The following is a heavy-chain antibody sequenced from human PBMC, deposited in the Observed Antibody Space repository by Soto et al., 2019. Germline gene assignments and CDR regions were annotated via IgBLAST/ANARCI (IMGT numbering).Heavy chain of an antibody. D-gene: IGHD3-3*01. J-gene: IGHJ5*02. V-gene: IGHV3-30-3*01. Sequence: QVHLVESGGGVVQPGRSPRLSCAASGFTFSSFALHWVRQAPGEGLEWVALISHDGRIENYADSVKGRVIISRDNSKNTVYMQMDSLRLEDTGVYYCARDGLPDDFRSGGYWFDPWGQGTQVTVSS. CDR3: ARDGLPDDFRSGGYWFDP. CDR1: GFTFSSFA. CDR2: ISHDGRIE.